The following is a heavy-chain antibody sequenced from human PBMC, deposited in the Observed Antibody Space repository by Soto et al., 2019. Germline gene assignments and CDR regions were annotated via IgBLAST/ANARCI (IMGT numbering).Heavy chain of an antibody. CDR1: GYTFTTYG. D-gene: IGHD6-13*01. CDR2: TSGHNGNA. Sequence: HVQLVQSGAEVRKPGDSVKVSCKASGYTFTTYGITWVRQAPGQGLEWLGWTSGHNGNAEYAQKVQGRVTMTTDTSTSTAYMGLRSLRSDDTAVYYCARVSIALEYSTPPFDYWGQGTLVTVSS. J-gene: IGHJ4*02. V-gene: IGHV1-18*01. CDR3: ARVSIALEYSTPPFDY.